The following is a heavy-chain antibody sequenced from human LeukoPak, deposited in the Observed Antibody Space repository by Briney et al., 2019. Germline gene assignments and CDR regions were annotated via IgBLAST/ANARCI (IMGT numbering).Heavy chain of an antibody. CDR1: GFTFSSYW. V-gene: IGHV3-7*01. CDR2: IKQDGSEK. J-gene: IGHJ4*02. Sequence: GGSLRLSCAASGFTFSSYWMSWVRQAPGKGLEWVANIKQDGSEKYYVDSVKGRFTISRDNAKNSLYLQMNSLRAEDTAVYYCARARYCSSTSCPDYWGQGTLVTVSS. D-gene: IGHD2-2*01. CDR3: ARARYCSSTSCPDY.